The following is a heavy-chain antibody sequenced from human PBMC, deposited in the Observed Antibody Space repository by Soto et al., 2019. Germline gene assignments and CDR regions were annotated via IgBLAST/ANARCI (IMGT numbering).Heavy chain of an antibody. Sequence: SETLSLTCTVSGGSISRYFWSWIRQSPGKGLEWIIHIYSSGTINYNPSLKSRVTISLGTSKNQFSLKLRSVTAADTAVYYCATDYGDYVGAFDIWGQGTMVTVSS. CDR2: IYSSGTI. D-gene: IGHD4-17*01. V-gene: IGHV4-59*01. CDR3: ATDYGDYVGAFDI. J-gene: IGHJ3*02. CDR1: GGSISRYF.